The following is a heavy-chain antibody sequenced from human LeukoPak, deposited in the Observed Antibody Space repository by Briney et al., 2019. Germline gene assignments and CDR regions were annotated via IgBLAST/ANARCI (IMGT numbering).Heavy chain of an antibody. CDR1: GFTFSNCW. Sequence: GGSLRLSCAASGFTFSNCWMSWVRQAPGKGLEWVAHINHDGGDKNYVDSVKGRFTISRDNAKSSLYLQMNSLRVEDTAVYYCAITGGPTVTAFDLWGQGILVTVSS. CDR3: AITGGPTVTAFDL. D-gene: IGHD4-17*01. J-gene: IGHJ4*02. CDR2: INHDGGDK. V-gene: IGHV3-7*02.